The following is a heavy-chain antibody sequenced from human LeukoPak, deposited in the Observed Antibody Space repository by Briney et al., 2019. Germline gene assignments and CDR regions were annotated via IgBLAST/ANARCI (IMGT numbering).Heavy chain of an antibody. CDR3: ARDSDSSSSPFDY. CDR2: IISSSSYI. D-gene: IGHD6-6*01. CDR1: GFTFSSCS. J-gene: IGHJ4*02. Sequence: GGSLRLSCAASGFTFSSCSMNWVRQAPGGGREWVSSIISSSSYIYYAASVKGRFTISRDNAKNSLYLQMNSLRAEDTAVYYCARDSDSSSSPFDYWGQGTLVTVSS. V-gene: IGHV3-21*01.